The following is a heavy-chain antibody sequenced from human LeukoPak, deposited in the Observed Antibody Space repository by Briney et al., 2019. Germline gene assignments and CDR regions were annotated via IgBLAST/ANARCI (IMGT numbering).Heavy chain of an antibody. CDR3: ARLSWLRPAFDI. D-gene: IGHD5-12*01. Sequence: ASVKVSCKASGYTFTASYMNWVRQAPGQGLEWMGWINPNSGGTNYAQKFQGRVTMTRDTSINTAYMELSRLRSDDTAVYYCARLSWLRPAFDIWGQGTMVTVSS. J-gene: IGHJ3*02. CDR2: INPNSGGT. CDR1: GYTFTASY. V-gene: IGHV1-2*02.